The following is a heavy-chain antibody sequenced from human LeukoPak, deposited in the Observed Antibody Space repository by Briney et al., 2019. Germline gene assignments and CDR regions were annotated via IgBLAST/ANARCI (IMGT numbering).Heavy chain of an antibody. CDR2: IYTSGST. V-gene: IGHV4-4*07. Sequence: SETLSLTCTVSGGSISSYYWSWIRQPAGKGLEWIGRIYTSGSTNYNPSLKSRVTMSVDTSKNQFSLKLSSVTAADTAVYYCATGYCSSTSCYEGGCWGQGTLVTVSS. J-gene: IGHJ4*02. CDR1: GGSISSYY. CDR3: ATGYCSSTSCYEGGC. D-gene: IGHD2-2*01.